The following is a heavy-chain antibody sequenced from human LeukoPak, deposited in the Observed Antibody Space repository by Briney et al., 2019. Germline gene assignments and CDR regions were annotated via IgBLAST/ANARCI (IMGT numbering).Heavy chain of an antibody. Sequence: PGGSLRLSCAASGFTFSSYSMNWVRQAPGKGLEWVSSISSSSSYRYYADSVKALFTISRDNAKNSMNLQMNRLRTEDTAVYYCARGVLGLGDFTRFYFDYWGQGTLVTVSS. J-gene: IGHJ4*02. CDR2: ISSSSSYR. CDR1: GFTFSSYS. D-gene: IGHD3-16*01. V-gene: IGHV3-21*01. CDR3: ARGVLGLGDFTRFYFDY.